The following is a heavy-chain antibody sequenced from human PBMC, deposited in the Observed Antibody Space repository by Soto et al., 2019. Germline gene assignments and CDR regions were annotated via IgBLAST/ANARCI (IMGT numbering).Heavy chain of an antibody. D-gene: IGHD4-17*01. V-gene: IGHV1-69*13. J-gene: IGHJ3*02. CDR3: ARSCTSTVGDAFDI. CDR2: IIPIFGTA. Sequence: SVKVSCKASGGTFSSYAISWVRQAPGQGLEWMGGIIPIFGTANYAQKFQGRVTITADESTSTAYMELSSLRSEDTAVYYCARSCTSTVGDAFDIWGQGTMVTVSS. CDR1: GGTFSSYA.